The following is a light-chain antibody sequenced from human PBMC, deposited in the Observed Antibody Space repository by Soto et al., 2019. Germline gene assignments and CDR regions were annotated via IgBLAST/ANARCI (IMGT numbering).Light chain of an antibody. V-gene: IGLV1-44*01. CDR3: AAWDDSLNGPA. CDR1: YSNIGIND. CDR2: DTS. J-gene: IGLJ2*01. Sequence: QSVLTQPPSASGTPGQRVTVSCSGTYSNIGINDVHWYRQLSGTAPQILIYDTSQRATGVPDRFSGSRSGTSASLVISGLQTEDEADYHCAAWDDSLNGPAFGGGTK.